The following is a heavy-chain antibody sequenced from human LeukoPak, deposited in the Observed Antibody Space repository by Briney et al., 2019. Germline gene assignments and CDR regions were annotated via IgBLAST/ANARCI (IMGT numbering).Heavy chain of an antibody. CDR1: GFTFSDCS. Sequence: GGSLRLSCAASGFTFSDCSIHWVRQAPGKGLEWVGLIDKKTNNSETDYAASVRGRFTISRDDSKNTAYLQMYSLETEDTALYYCTRDAGTYNWLDPWGQGTLVTVSS. J-gene: IGHJ5*02. V-gene: IGHV3-73*01. D-gene: IGHD1-26*01. CDR2: IDKKTNNSET. CDR3: TRDAGTYNWLDP.